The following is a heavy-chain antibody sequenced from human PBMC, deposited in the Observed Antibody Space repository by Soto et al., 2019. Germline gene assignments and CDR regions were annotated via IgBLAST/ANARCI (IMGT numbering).Heavy chain of an antibody. J-gene: IGHJ5*02. CDR3: ARPSMVRGVIWFDP. D-gene: IGHD3-10*01. CDR1: GGSISSSSYY. CDR2: IYYSGST. V-gene: IGHV4-39*01. Sequence: SEILSLTCTVSGGSISSSSYYWGWIRQLPGKGLEWIGSIYYSGSTYYNPSLKSRVTISVDTSKNQFSLKLSSVTAADTAVYYCARPSMVRGVIWFDPWGQGTLVTVSS.